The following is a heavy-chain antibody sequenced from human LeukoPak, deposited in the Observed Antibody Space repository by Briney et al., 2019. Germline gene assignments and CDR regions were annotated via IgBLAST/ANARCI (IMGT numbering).Heavy chain of an antibody. J-gene: IGHJ3*02. V-gene: IGHV4-31*03. D-gene: IGHD2-2*01. CDR3: ARAPHCSSPSCYHDAFDI. CDR2: IYYSGST. Sequence: SETLSLTCTVSGGSISSGGYYWSWIRQHPGKGLEWIGYIYYSGSTYYNPSLKSRVTISVDTSKNQFSLKLSSVTAADTAVYYCARAPHCSSPSCYHDAFDIWGQGTMVTVSS. CDR1: GGSISSGGYY.